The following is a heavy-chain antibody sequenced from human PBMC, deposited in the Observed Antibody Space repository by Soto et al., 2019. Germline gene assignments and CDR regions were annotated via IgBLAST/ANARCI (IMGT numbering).Heavy chain of an antibody. CDR1: GITLSTYR. D-gene: IGHD3-3*01. Sequence: GGSLRLSCVVSGITLSTYRMHWVRQAPGKGLVWVSHIKSDGTVTHYTDSVRGRFIISRDNAKNTLFLQMNSLRAEDTAVYYCARENYDFWSGYYLDYWGQGTLVTVSS. J-gene: IGHJ4*02. V-gene: IGHV3-74*01. CDR3: ARENYDFWSGYYLDY. CDR2: IKSDGTVT.